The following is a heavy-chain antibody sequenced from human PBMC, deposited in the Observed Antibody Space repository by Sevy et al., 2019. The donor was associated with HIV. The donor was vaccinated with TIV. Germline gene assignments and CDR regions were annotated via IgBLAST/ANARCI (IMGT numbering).Heavy chain of an antibody. CDR2: ITDSSNYI. J-gene: IGHJ4*02. CDR3: ARDRRTLNYYGSSGYSYYFDD. V-gene: IGHV3-21*01. Sequence: GGSLRLSCAASGFTFSTYNMNWVRQAPGKGLEWVSSITDSSNYIYHADSVKGRFTISRDNAKNSLYLQMNSLRVEDTAVYFCARDRRTLNYYGSSGYSYYFDDWGQGTLVTVSS. CDR1: GFTFSTYN. D-gene: IGHD3-22*01.